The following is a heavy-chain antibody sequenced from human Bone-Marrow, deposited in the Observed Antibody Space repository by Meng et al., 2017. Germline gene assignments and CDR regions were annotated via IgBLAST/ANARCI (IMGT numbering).Heavy chain of an antibody. D-gene: IGHD6-13*01. Sequence: QVQLVQSGAGVKNPGASVKVSCKPSGYTFTAYWLHWVRQAPGQGLEWMGRIDPGTGGTQYAQNFQGRVTMTRDTSISTTYMELSRLRSDDTAVYYCVRDEDISAAGKLFGDYWGQGTLVTVSS. V-gene: IGHV1-2*06. J-gene: IGHJ4*02. CDR2: IDPGTGGT. CDR3: VRDEDISAAGKLFGDY. CDR1: GYTFTAYW.